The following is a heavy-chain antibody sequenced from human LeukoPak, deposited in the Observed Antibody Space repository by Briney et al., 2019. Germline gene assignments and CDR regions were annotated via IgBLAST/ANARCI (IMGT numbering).Heavy chain of an antibody. Sequence: SVKVSCKASGGTFSSYAISWVRQAPGQGPEWMGRIIPIFGTANYAQKFQGRVTITADKSTSTAYMELSSLRSDDTAVYYCTYYYDSSYYYYMDVWGKGTTVTVSS. CDR1: GGTFSSYA. D-gene: IGHD3-22*01. J-gene: IGHJ6*03. CDR3: TYYYDSSYYYYMDV. CDR2: IIPIFGTA. V-gene: IGHV1-69*06.